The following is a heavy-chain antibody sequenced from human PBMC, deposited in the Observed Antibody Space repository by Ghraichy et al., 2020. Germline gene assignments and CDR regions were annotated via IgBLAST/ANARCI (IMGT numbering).Heavy chain of an antibody. CDR1: GDSVSSNSAT. V-gene: IGHV6-1*01. D-gene: IGHD6-19*01. Sequence: SQTLSLTCAISGDSVSSNSATWNWIRQSPSRGFEWLGRTYYKSKWYNDYAVFVQSRIIINPDTSKNQVYLQLTSVTPEDTAVYYWARGAVAGTRNFDSWGQGTLVTVSS. CDR2: TYYKSKWYN. CDR3: ARGAVAGTRNFDS. J-gene: IGHJ4*02.